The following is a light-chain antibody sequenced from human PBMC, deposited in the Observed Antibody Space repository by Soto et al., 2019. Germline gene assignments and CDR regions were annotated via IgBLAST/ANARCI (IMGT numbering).Light chain of an antibody. Sequence: SYVLTQPPSVSVAPGKTARITCGGNNIGSKTVHWYQQKPGQAPVLVIYYDADRPSGIPERFSGSSSANTATLTISGVEAGDEAVYSCQVWDATSDHPYVFGTGTKLTVL. V-gene: IGLV3-21*04. CDR2: YDA. J-gene: IGLJ1*01. CDR1: NIGSKT. CDR3: QVWDATSDHPYV.